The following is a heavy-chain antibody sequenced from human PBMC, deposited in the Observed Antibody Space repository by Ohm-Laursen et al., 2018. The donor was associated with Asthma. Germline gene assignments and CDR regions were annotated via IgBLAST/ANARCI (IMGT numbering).Heavy chain of an antibody. J-gene: IGHJ6*02. V-gene: IGHV4-30-2*01. CDR3: ARGGSIYYYYGMDV. CDR2: IYHSGST. CDR1: GGSISSGGYS. Sequence: TLSLTWAVSGGSISSGGYSWSWIRQPPGKGLEWIGYIYHSGSTYYNPSLKSRVTISVVRSKNQFSLKLSSVTAADTAVYYCARGGSIYYYYGMDVWGQGTTVTVSS.